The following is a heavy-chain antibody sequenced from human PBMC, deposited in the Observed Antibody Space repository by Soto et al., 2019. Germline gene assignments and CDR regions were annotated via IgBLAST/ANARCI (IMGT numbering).Heavy chain of an antibody. Sequence: SETPSLTCTVSGGSVSSGGYYWSWIRQHPGKGLEWIGYIYYSGSTYYNPSLKSRVTISVDTSKNQFSLKLSSVTAADTAVYYCATTTQGEDAFDIWGQGTMVTVSS. CDR1: GGSVSSGGYY. CDR2: IYYSGST. V-gene: IGHV4-31*03. D-gene: IGHD4-17*01. J-gene: IGHJ3*02. CDR3: ATTTQGEDAFDI.